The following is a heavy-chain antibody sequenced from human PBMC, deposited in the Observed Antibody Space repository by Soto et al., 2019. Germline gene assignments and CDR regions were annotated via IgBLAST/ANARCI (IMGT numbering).Heavy chain of an antibody. CDR1: GYSFTSYW. J-gene: IGHJ3*02. Sequence: PGESLKISCKGSGYSFTSYWISWVRQMPGTGLEWMGRIDPSDSYTNYSPSLQGNVTISADKSISTAYLQWSSLKASDTAMYYCARLYYYDSSGWSDAFDIWGQGTMVTVSS. V-gene: IGHV5-10-1*01. CDR3: ARLYYYDSSGWSDAFDI. D-gene: IGHD3-22*01. CDR2: IDPSDSYT.